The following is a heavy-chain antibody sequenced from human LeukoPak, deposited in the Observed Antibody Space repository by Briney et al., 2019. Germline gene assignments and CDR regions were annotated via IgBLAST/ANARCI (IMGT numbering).Heavy chain of an antibody. Sequence: GESLKISCKGSGCSFTSYWIGWVRQMPGKGLEWMGIIYPGDSDTRYSPSFQGQVTISADKSISTAYLQWSSLKASDTAMYHCARREPARKYDAFDIWGQGTMVTVSS. CDR3: ARREPARKYDAFDI. CDR2: IYPGDSDT. D-gene: IGHD1-26*01. V-gene: IGHV5-51*01. CDR1: GCSFTSYW. J-gene: IGHJ3*02.